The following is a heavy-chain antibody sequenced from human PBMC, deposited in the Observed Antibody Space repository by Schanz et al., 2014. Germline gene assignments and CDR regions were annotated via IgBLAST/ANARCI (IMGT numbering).Heavy chain of an antibody. V-gene: IGHV3-20*04. J-gene: IGHJ4*02. CDR3: AKDGRLPYYGTGSDFDY. CDR1: GFIFDDYG. D-gene: IGHD3-22*01. CDR2: INWNGGDT. Sequence: EVLLLESGGRVERPGGSLRLSCAASGFIFDDYGMSWVRQVPGKGLEWVSGINWNGGDTSYADSVKGRFTISRDNLKNTVYLQMNSLRAGDTAVYYCAKDGRLPYYGTGSDFDYWGQGTLVAVSS.